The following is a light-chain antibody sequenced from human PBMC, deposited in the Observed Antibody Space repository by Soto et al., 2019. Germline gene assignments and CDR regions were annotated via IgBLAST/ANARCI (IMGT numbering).Light chain of an antibody. CDR2: EVS. V-gene: IGLV2-8*01. CDR3: SSYAGSNPL. J-gene: IGLJ2*01. CDR1: SSDVGGYNY. Sequence: QSVLTQPPSASGSPGQSVTISCTGTSSDVGGYNYVSWYQQHPGKAPKLMIYEVSKRPSGVPDRFSGSKSGNTASLTVSGLHAEDEADYYCSSYAGSNPLFGGGTKVTVL.